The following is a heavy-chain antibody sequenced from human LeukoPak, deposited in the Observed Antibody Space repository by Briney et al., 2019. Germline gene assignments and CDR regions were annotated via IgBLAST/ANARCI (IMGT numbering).Heavy chain of an antibody. CDR1: GFTFSSYA. CDR3: ARDLRATDADYYYYYYGMDV. CDR2: ISYDGSNK. J-gene: IGHJ6*02. Sequence: GGSLRLSCAASGFTFSSYAMHWVRQAPGKGLEWVAVISYDGSNKYYADSVKGRFTISRDNSKNTLYLQMNSLRAEDTAVYYCARDLRATDADYYYYYYGMDVWGQGTTVTVSS. D-gene: IGHD3-9*01. V-gene: IGHV3-30-3*01.